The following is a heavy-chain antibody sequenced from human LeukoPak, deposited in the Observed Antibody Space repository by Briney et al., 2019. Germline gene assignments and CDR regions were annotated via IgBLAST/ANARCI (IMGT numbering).Heavy chain of an antibody. CDR2: ISAYNGNT. D-gene: IGHD2-2*01. V-gene: IGHV1-18*01. J-gene: IGHJ4*02. CDR3: ARDPYCSSTSCARPYYFDY. Sequence: ASVKVSCKASGYTFTSYGISWVRQAPGQGLEWMGWISAYNGNTNYAQKLQGRVTMTTDTSTSTAYMELRSLRSDDTAVYYCARDPYCSSTSCARPYYFDYWGKGTLVTVSS. CDR1: GYTFTSYG.